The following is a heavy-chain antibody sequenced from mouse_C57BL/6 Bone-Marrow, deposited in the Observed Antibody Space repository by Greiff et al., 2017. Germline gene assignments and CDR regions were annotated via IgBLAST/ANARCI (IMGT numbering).Heavy chain of an antibody. Sequence: VQRVESGAELARPGASVKLSCKASGYTFTSYGISWVKQRTGQGLEWIGEIYPRSGNTYYNEKFKGKATLTADKSSSTADMVLRSLTSEDSAVYFCARGPYYGSSYAWLAYWGQGTLVTVSA. V-gene: IGHV1-81*01. D-gene: IGHD1-1*01. CDR3: ARGPYYGSSYAWLAY. CDR1: GYTFTSYG. J-gene: IGHJ3*01. CDR2: IYPRSGNT.